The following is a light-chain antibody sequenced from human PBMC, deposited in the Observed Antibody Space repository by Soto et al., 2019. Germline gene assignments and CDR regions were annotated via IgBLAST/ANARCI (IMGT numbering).Light chain of an antibody. CDR3: SSYTSSSTSV. V-gene: IGLV2-14*01. Sequence: QSALTQPASVSGSPGQSITISCTGTSSDVGGYNYVSWYQQHQGKAPKLMIYDVSNRPSGVSNRFSGSKSGNTASLTISGLQAEDEADYYCSSYTSSSTSVFGGGTKLTVL. CDR1: SSDVGGYNY. J-gene: IGLJ2*01. CDR2: DVS.